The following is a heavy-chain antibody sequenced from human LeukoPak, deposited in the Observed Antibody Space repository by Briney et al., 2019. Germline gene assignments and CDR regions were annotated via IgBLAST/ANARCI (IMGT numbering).Heavy chain of an antibody. CDR1: GGSISSSNW. J-gene: IGHJ4*02. CDR2: IYHSGST. Sequence: PSETLSLTCAVSGGSISSSNWWTWVRQPPGKGLEWIGEIYHSGSTNYNPSLKSRVTISVDKSKNQFALKLSLVTAADTAVYYCARHGAAAAYCDYWGQGTLVTVSS. V-gene: IGHV4-4*02. D-gene: IGHD6-13*01. CDR3: ARHGAAAAYCDY.